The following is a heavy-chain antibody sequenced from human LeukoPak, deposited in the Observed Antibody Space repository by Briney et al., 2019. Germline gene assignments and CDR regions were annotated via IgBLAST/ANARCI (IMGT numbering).Heavy chain of an antibody. J-gene: IGHJ4*02. CDR1: GFTFSSSA. V-gene: IGHV3-73*01. CDR2: IRSKANSYAT. D-gene: IGHD5-12*01. CDR3: TRHSDIVATPFDY. Sequence: GGSLKLSCAASGFTFSSSAMHWVRQASGKGLEWVGRIRSKANSYATAYAASVKGRFTISRDDSKNTAYLQMNSLKTEDTAVYYCTRHSDIVATPFDYWGQGTLVTVSS.